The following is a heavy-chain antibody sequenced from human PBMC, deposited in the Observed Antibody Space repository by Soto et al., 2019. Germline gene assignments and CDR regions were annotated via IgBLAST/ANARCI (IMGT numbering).Heavy chain of an antibody. CDR2: INPSGGST. CDR3: ARVYNNGDPFDY. J-gene: IGHJ4*02. Sequence: QVQLVQSGAEVKKPGASVKVSCKASGYTFTSYYMHWVRQAPGQGLEWMGIINPSGGSTSYAQKFQGKVTMTRDTSKSTVYMELSSLRSEDTAVYYCARVYNNGDPFDYWGQGTLVTVSS. CDR1: GYTFTSYY. D-gene: IGHD4-17*01. V-gene: IGHV1-46*01.